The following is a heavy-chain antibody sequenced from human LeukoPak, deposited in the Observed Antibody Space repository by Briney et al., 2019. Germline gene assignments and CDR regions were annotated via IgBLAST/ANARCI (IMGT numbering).Heavy chain of an antibody. V-gene: IGHV4-39*02. D-gene: IGHD5-24*01. CDR1: GGSISSSSYY. CDR2: IYYSGST. CDR3: ARDRGDGYNSGYFEY. J-gene: IGHJ4*02. Sequence: PSETLSLTCTVSGGSISSSSYYWGWIRQPPGKGLEWIGSIYYSGSTYYNPSLKSRVTISVDTSKNQFSLKLSSVTAADTAVYYCARDRGDGYNSGYFEYWAREPWSPSPQ.